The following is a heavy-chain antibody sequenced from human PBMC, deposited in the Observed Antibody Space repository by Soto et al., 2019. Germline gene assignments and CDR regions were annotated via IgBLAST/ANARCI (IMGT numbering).Heavy chain of an antibody. Sequence: QITLKESGPTLVNPTQTLTFTCSFSGFPRNTDGVGVGWVRNPPGEALDWLALIYWDDAERYNPSLKTSLTITEVTAKNHVVLTMTNMDTVDTATYYCAKSRNLIIEAAQVGDFDYWGPGTPVTVSS. CDR1: GFPRNTDGVG. V-gene: IGHV2-5*02. CDR3: AKSRNLIIEAAQVGDFDY. J-gene: IGHJ4*01. D-gene: IGHD3-16*01. CDR2: IYWDDAE.